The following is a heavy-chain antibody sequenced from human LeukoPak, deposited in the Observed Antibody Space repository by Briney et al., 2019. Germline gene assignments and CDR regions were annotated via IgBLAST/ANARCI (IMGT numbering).Heavy chain of an antibody. J-gene: IGHJ4*02. CDR3: AKGHGSSWSFFDY. V-gene: IGHV3-23*01. CDR2: LSGSGTRT. CDR1: GFPFSSYG. Sequence: PGGSLRLSCAGSGFPFSSYGMSWVRQAPGKGLEWVSDLSGSGTRTYYADSVKGRFTISRDNSKNTLYLQLNSLRAEDTAVYYCAKGHGSSWSFFDYWGQGTLVTVSS. D-gene: IGHD6-13*01.